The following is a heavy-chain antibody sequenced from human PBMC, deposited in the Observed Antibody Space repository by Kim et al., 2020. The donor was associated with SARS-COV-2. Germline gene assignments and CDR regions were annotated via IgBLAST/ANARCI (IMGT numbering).Heavy chain of an antibody. D-gene: IGHD5-18*01. CDR3: ARQRMLDTAIAKYYFDY. Sequence: SETLSLTCTVSGGSISSSSYYWGWIRQPPGKGLEWIGSIYYSGSTYYNPSLKSRVTISVDTSKNQFSLKLSSVTAADTAVYYCARQRMLDTAIAKYYFDYWGQGTLVTVSS. CDR1: GGSISSSSYY. CDR2: IYYSGST. J-gene: IGHJ4*02. V-gene: IGHV4-39*01.